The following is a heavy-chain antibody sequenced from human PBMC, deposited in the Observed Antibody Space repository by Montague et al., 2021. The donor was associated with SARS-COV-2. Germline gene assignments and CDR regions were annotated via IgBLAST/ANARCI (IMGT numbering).Heavy chain of an antibody. CDR3: ARLDAITLVRGITKADFSNYGMDV. CDR2: INHSGST. V-gene: IGHV4-34*01. J-gene: IGHJ6*02. D-gene: IGHD3-10*01. CDR1: SGSFRGYY. Sequence: SETLSLTCAVSSGSFRGYYWSWIRQPPGKGLEWIGEINHSGSTTYNTSXXSRVPISVDTANTQFSLKVTSVTAADTAVDYCARLDAITLVRGITKADFSNYGMDVWGQGTTVTVSS.